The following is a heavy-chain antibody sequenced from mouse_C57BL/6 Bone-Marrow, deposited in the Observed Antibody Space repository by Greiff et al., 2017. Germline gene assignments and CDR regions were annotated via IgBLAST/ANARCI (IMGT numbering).Heavy chain of an antibody. CDR2: IDPSDSYT. J-gene: IGHJ2*01. V-gene: IGHV1-59*01. Sequence: VQLQQPGAELVRPGTSVKLSCKASGYTFTSYWMHWVKQRPGQGLEWIGVIDPSDSYTNYNQKFKGKATLTVDTSSSPAYMQLSSLASEDSAVYYCAPLLGYFDYWGQGTTLTVSS. D-gene: IGHD1-1*01. CDR3: APLLGYFDY. CDR1: GYTFTSYW.